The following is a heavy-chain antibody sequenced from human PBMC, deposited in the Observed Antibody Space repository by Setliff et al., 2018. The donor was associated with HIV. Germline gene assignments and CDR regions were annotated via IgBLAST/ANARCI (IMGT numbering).Heavy chain of an antibody. CDR1: GFTFSNYG. Sequence: GESLRLSCAASGFTFSNYGMHWVRQAPGKGLEWVAVIWYDANNKYYADSVKGRFTISRDNSKNTLYLQMNSLRAEDTAVYYCAKEQVPAAIQFHYYYMDVWGKGTTVTVSS. CDR2: IWYDANNK. V-gene: IGHV3-33*06. D-gene: IGHD2-2*01. J-gene: IGHJ6*03. CDR3: AKEQVPAAIQFHYYYMDV.